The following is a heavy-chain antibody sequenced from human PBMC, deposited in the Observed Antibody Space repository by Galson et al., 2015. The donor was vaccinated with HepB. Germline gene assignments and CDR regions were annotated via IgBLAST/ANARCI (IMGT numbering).Heavy chain of an antibody. CDR2: INTNTGNP. Sequence: SVKVSCKASGYTFTSYAMNWVRQAPGQGLEWMGWINTNTGNPTYAQGFTGRFVFSLDTSVSTAYLQISSLKAEDTAVYYCARGPFLWFGELSSDPFDYWGQGTLVTVSS. D-gene: IGHD3-10*01. J-gene: IGHJ4*02. CDR1: GYTFTSYA. CDR3: ARGPFLWFGELSSDPFDY. V-gene: IGHV7-4-1*02.